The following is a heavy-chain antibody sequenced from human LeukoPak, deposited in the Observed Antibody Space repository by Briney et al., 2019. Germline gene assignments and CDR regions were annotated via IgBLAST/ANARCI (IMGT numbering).Heavy chain of an antibody. Sequence: GGSLRLSCAASGFTFSGSAMHWVCQASGKGLEWVGRIRGKANSYATAYAASVKGRFTISRDDSKNTAYLQMNSLKTEDTAVYYCTRRSSTSGSNLWGRGTLVTVSS. CDR3: TRRSSTSGSNL. V-gene: IGHV3-73*01. CDR1: GFTFSGSA. J-gene: IGHJ2*01. CDR2: IRGKANSYAT. D-gene: IGHD6-19*01.